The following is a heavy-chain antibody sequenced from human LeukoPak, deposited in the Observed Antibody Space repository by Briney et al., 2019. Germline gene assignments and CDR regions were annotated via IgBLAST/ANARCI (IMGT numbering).Heavy chain of an antibody. D-gene: IGHD3-3*01. V-gene: IGHV3-23*01. J-gene: IGHJ4*02. CDR2: ISGSGGST. CDR1: GFTFSSYA. Sequence: GSLRLSCAASGFTFSSYAMSWVRQAPGKGLEWVSAISGSGGSTYYADSVKGRFTISRDNSKNTLYLQMNSLRAEDTAVYYCAKDRYYDFWSGGPIDYWGQGTLVTVSS. CDR3: AKDRYYDFWSGGPIDY.